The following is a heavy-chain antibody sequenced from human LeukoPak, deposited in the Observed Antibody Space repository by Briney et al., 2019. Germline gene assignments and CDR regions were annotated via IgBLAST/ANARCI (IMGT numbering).Heavy chain of an antibody. D-gene: IGHD3-22*01. V-gene: IGHV4-61*02. J-gene: IGHJ3*02. CDR3: AREWERYYYDSSGYYNDAFDI. CDR2: IYTSGST. Sequence: PSETLSLTCTVSGGSISSGSYYWSWIRQPAGKGLEWIGRIYTSGSTNYNPSLKSRVTISVDTSKNQFSLKLSSVTAADTAVYYCAREWERYYYDSSGYYNDAFDIWGQGTMVTVSS. CDR1: GGSISSGSYY.